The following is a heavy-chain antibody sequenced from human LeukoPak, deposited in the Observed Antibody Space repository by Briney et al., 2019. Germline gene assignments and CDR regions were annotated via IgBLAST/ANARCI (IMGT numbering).Heavy chain of an antibody. D-gene: IGHD1-26*01. V-gene: IGHV1-18*01. J-gene: IGHJ4*02. CDR1: GYTFTSYG. CDR3: AREARPRSGSYPRY. Sequence: VASVKVSCKASGYTFTSYGISWVRQAPGQGLEWMGWISAYNGNTNYAQKLQGRVTMTTDTSTSTAYMELRSLRSDDAAVYYCAREARPRSGSYPRYWGQGTLVTVSS. CDR2: ISAYNGNT.